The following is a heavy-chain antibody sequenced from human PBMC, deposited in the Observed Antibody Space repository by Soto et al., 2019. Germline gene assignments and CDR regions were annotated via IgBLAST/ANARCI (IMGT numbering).Heavy chain of an antibody. J-gene: IGHJ5*02. D-gene: IGHD2-2*01. CDR2: IKQEGRES. Sequence: PGGSLRLSCVASGFSLRSYRMMWVRQAPGKGLEWVANIKQEGRESHYVDAVKGRCTISRDNAKNSVYLQRNSLRVEDTGLYYCVGRNVVSAWGQGKLVTVSS. CDR3: VGRNVVSA. CDR1: GFSLRSYR. V-gene: IGHV3-7*01.